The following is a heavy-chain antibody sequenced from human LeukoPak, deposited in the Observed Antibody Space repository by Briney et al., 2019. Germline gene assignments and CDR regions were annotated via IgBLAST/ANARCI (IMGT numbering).Heavy chain of an antibody. J-gene: IGHJ4*02. Sequence: WESLRLSCAASGFTFSSYSMYWVRQAPGRGLEWVSCIISTSSYIYYADSVKGRFTISRDNTKNSLYLRMNSLRAEDTAVYYCAGDRRGYNYGLDYWGQGTLITVSS. CDR1: GFTFSSYS. CDR3: AGDRRGYNYGLDY. CDR2: IISTSSYI. V-gene: IGHV3-21*01. D-gene: IGHD5-18*01.